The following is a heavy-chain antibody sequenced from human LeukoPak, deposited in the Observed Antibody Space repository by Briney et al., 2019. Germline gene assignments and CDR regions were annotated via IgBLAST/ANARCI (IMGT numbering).Heavy chain of an antibody. V-gene: IGHV4-39*01. CDR3: ARHVRYSSSWYERSYYYYMDV. J-gene: IGHJ6*03. D-gene: IGHD6-13*01. Sequence: SETLSLTCTVSGGSISSGSYYWGWIRQPPGKGLEWIGSIYYSGSTYYNPSLKSRVTISVDTSKNQFSLKLSSVTAADTAVYYCARHVRYSSSWYERSYYYYMDVWGKGTTVTVSS. CDR2: IYYSGST. CDR1: GGSISSGSYY.